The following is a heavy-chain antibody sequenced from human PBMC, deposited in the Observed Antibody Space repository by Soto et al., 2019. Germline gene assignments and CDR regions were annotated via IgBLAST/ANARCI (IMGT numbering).Heavy chain of an antibody. V-gene: IGHV3-23*01. Sequence: GGSLRLSCAASGFTFSSYAMSWVRQAPGKGLEWVSAISGSGGSTYCADSVKGRFTISRDNSKNTLYLQMNSLRAEDTAVYYCAKYRLLWFGELPDYWGQGTLVTVSS. CDR3: AKYRLLWFGELPDY. J-gene: IGHJ4*02. CDR1: GFTFSSYA. CDR2: ISGSGGST. D-gene: IGHD3-10*01.